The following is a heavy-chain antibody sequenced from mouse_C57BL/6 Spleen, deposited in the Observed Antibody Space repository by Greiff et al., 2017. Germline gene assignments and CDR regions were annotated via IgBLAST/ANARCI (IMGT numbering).Heavy chain of an antibody. J-gene: IGHJ4*01. Sequence: VKLMESGAELVKPGASVKISCKASGYAFSSYWMNWVKQRPGKGLEWIGQIYPGDGDPNYNGKFKGKATLTADKSSSTAYMQLSSLTSEDSAVYFCASEGYYYGSSSGAMDDWGQGTSGTVSS. D-gene: IGHD1-1*01. CDR2: IYPGDGDP. CDR1: GYAFSSYW. CDR3: ASEGYYYGSSSGAMDD. V-gene: IGHV1-80*01.